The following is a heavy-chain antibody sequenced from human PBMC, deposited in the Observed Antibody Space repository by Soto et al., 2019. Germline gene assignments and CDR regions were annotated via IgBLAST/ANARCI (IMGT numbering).Heavy chain of an antibody. V-gene: IGHV4-39*01. CDR3: ARTIVGATPNPSPIDY. Sequence: SETLSLTCTVSGGSISSSSYYWGWIRQPPGKGLEWIGSIYYSGSTYYNPSLKSRVTISVDTSKNQFSLKLSSVTAADTAVYYCARTIVGATPNPSPIDYWGQGTLVTV. CDR2: IYYSGST. CDR1: GGSISSSSYY. D-gene: IGHD1-26*01. J-gene: IGHJ4*02.